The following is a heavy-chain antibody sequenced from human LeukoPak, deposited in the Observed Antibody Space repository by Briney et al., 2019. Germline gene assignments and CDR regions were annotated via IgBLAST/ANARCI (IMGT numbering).Heavy chain of an antibody. Sequence: SETLSLTCAVNGGSFSNYYWSWIRQPPGKGLEWIGEINHVRSTYYNPSFKSRVTISVDTSKNQISLKLSSVTAADTAVYYRATSVNSAYLAFDLWGQGTMVTVSS. CDR2: INHVRST. D-gene: IGHD3-16*01. V-gene: IGHV4-34*01. J-gene: IGHJ3*01. CDR3: ATSVNSAYLAFDL. CDR1: GGSFSNYY.